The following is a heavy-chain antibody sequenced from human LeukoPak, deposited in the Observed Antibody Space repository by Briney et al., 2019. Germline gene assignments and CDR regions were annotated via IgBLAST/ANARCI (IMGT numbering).Heavy chain of an antibody. J-gene: IGHJ5*02. CDR2: IKSNTDGGTT. Sequence: GGSLRLSCAASGFTFSNAWMSWVRQAPGKGLEWVGRIKSNTDGGTTDYVAPVKGRFTISRDDTKNTLYLQMNSLKTEDTAVYYCLGSGAGEGWFDPWGQGTLVTVSS. D-gene: IGHD2-15*01. V-gene: IGHV3-15*01. CDR1: GFTFSNAW. CDR3: LGSGAGEGWFDP.